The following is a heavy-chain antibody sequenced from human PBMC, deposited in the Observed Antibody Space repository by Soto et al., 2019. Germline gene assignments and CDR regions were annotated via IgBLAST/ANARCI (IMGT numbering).Heavy chain of an antibody. CDR1: GGSISGYY. Sequence: SETLSLTCTVSGGSISGYYWSWIRQPPGKGLVWIGYTYFSGSTNYNPSLKSPVTISVDTSKNQFSLKLSSVTASDTAVYYCARVASGSLYYYAMDVWGQGTTVTVSS. D-gene: IGHD3-10*01. V-gene: IGHV4-59*01. CDR3: ARVASGSLYYYAMDV. J-gene: IGHJ6*02. CDR2: TYFSGST.